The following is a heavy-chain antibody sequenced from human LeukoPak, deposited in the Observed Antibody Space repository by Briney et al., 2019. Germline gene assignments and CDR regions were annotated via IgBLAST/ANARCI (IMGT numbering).Heavy chain of an antibody. CDR1: GGTFSSYA. CDR2: IIPIFGTA. CDR3: ARRAAAGHHGFDY. Sequence: SVKVSCKAFGGTFSSYAISWVRQAPGQGLEWMGGIIPIFGTANYAQKFQGRVTITTDESTSTAYMELSSLRSEDTAVYYCARRAAAGHHGFDYWGQGTLVTVSS. D-gene: IGHD6-13*01. V-gene: IGHV1-69*05. J-gene: IGHJ4*02.